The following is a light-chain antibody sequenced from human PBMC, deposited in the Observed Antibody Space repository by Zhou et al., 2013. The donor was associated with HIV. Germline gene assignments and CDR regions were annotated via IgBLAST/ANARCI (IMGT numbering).Light chain of an antibody. J-gene: IGKJ1*01. Sequence: IQMTQSPSSLSASVGDRVTITCRASQGISTYLAWYQQKPGKPPNLLIYAASSLQSGVPSRFSGSGSGTDFTLTISSLQPEDFATYYCLQDYNYPRTFGQGTKVEIK. CDR3: LQDYNYPRT. V-gene: IGKV1-6*01. CDR2: AAS. CDR1: QGISTY.